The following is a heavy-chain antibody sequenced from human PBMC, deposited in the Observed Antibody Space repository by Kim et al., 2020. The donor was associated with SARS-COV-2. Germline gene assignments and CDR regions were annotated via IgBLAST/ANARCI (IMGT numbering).Heavy chain of an antibody. Sequence: GGSLRLSCAASGFTFSTYLMHWVRQAPGKGLEWLSAITSNGDRSSYAVSVRGRFTISRDNSKNTLYLQMGSLRVEDTAVYYCARGSDSQQGLLYYWGQGTLVTVSS. J-gene: IGHJ4*02. D-gene: IGHD2-15*01. V-gene: IGHV3-64*02. CDR2: ITSNGDRS. CDR1: GFTFSTYL. CDR3: ARGSDSQQGLLYY.